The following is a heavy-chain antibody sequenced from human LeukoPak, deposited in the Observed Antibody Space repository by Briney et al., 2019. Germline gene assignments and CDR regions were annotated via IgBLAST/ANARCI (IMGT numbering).Heavy chain of an antibody. CDR3: ARYRITMVRGNDAFDI. CDR1: GYTFTSYY. D-gene: IGHD3-10*01. J-gene: IGHJ3*02. CDR2: INPSGGST. V-gene: IGHV1-46*01. Sequence: ASVKVSCKASGYTFTSYYMHWVRQAPGQGLEWMGIINPSGGSTSYAQKFQGRVTMTRDMSTSTVYMELSSLRSEDTAVYYCARYRITMVRGNDAFDIWGQGTMVTVSS.